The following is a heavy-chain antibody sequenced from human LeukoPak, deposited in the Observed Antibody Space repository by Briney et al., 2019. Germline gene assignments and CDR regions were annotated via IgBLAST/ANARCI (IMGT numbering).Heavy chain of an antibody. V-gene: IGHV4-39*01. Sequence: PSETLSLTCTVSGGSIRSSSYYWGWIRQPPGKGLEWIGSIYYSGRTYYNPSLKSRVTISVDTSKNQFSLKLSSVTAADTAVYYCARPQAVNYYYYYMDVWGKGTTVTVSS. CDR3: ARPQAVNYYYYYMDV. CDR2: IYYSGRT. D-gene: IGHD6-19*01. J-gene: IGHJ6*03. CDR1: GGSIRSSSYY.